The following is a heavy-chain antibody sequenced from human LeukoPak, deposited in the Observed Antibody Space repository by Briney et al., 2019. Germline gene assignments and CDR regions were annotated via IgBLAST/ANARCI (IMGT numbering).Heavy chain of an antibody. CDR1: GYSISSGYY. D-gene: IGHD3-22*01. Sequence: SETLSLTCTVSGYSISSGYYWGWIRQPPGKGLEWIGSIYHSGSTYYNPSLKSRVTISVDTSKNQFSLKLSSVTAADTAVYYCARQSNYYDSSGYYYFDYWGQGTLVTVSS. CDR3: ARQSNYYDSSGYYYFDY. V-gene: IGHV4-38-2*02. CDR2: IYHSGST. J-gene: IGHJ4*02.